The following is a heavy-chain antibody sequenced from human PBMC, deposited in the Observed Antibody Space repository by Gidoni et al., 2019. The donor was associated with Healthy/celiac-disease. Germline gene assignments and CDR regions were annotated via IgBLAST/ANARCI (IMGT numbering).Heavy chain of an antibody. CDR1: GFTFSSYS. D-gene: IGHD3-22*01. CDR3: AGYYYDSSGYYYAGARNDDAFDI. Sequence: EVQLVESGGGLVKPGGSLRLSCAASGFTFSSYSMNWVRQAPGKGLEWFSSISSSSSYIYYVDSLKGRFTISRDNAKNSLYLQMNSLRSEDTAVYYCAGYYYDSSGYYYAGARNDDAFDIWGQGTMVTVSS. CDR2: ISSSSSYI. J-gene: IGHJ3*02. V-gene: IGHV3-21*01.